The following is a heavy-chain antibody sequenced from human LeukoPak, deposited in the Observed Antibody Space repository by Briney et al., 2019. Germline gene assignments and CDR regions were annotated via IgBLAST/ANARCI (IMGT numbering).Heavy chain of an antibody. D-gene: IGHD3-3*01. J-gene: IGHJ4*02. CDR1: AFTFSSYW. CDR3: ARGWSYYDFWSGYWAFDY. Sequence: GGSLRLSCAASAFTFSSYWMSWVRQAPGKGLEWVAHIKQDGSEKYYVDSVKGRFTISRDNAKNSLYLQMNSLRAEDTAVYYCARGWSYYDFWSGYWAFDYWGQGTLVTVSS. CDR2: IKQDGSEK. V-gene: IGHV3-7*01.